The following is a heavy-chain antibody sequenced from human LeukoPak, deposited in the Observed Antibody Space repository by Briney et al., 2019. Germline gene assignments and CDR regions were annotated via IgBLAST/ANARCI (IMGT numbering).Heavy chain of an antibody. Sequence: SETLSLTCTVSGGSISSSSYYWGWIRQPPGEGLEWIGSIYYSGSTYYNPSLKSRVTISVDTSKNQFSLKLSSVTAADTAVYYCARDRGDSSGYFSYWGQGTLVTVSS. V-gene: IGHV4-39*02. J-gene: IGHJ4*02. CDR1: GGSISSSSYY. CDR2: IYYSGST. CDR3: ARDRGDSSGYFSY. D-gene: IGHD3-22*01.